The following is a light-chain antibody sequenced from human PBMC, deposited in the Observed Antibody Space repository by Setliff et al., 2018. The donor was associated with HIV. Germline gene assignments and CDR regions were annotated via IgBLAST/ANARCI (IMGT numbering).Light chain of an antibody. J-gene: IGLJ2*01. CDR2: EVT. CDR3: NSFTSSSAYVL. V-gene: IGLV2-14*01. CDR1: SSDVGGYKY. Sequence: QSALAQPASVSGSPGQSITISCTGTSSDVGGYKYVSWYQQYPGQAPKLIIYEVTNRPSGVSNRFSGSKSGNTASLTISGLQAEDEADYYCNSFTSSSAYVLFGGGTK.